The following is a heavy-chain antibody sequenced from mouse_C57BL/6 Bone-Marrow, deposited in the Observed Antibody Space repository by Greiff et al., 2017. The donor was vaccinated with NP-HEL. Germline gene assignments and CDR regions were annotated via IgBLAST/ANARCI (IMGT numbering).Heavy chain of an antibody. CDR1: GFTFSSYA. CDR2: ISSGGDYI. Sequence: EVQLVESGEGLVKPGGSLKLSCAASGFTFSSYAMSWVRQTPEKRLEWVAYISSGGDYIYYADTVKGRFTISRDNARNTLYLQMSSLKSEDTAMYYCTRDHAVTTSWYFDVWGTGTTVTVSS. J-gene: IGHJ1*03. D-gene: IGHD2-2*01. V-gene: IGHV5-9-1*02. CDR3: TRDHAVTTSWYFDV.